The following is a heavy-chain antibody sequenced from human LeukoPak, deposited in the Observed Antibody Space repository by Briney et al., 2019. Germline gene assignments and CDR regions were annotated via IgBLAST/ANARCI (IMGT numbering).Heavy chain of an antibody. D-gene: IGHD3-22*01. CDR2: INHDGSST. CDR1: GFTFTTFW. CDR3: VRDWGYDSSGYWQRYFDT. J-gene: IGHJ4*02. Sequence: GGSLRLSCATSGFTFTTFWMHWVRQAPGKGLVWVSRINHDGSSTNYADSVKGRFTISRDNAKNTVYLQMNSLRAEDTAVYYCVRDWGYDSSGYWQRYFDTWGQGTLVTVSS. V-gene: IGHV3-74*01.